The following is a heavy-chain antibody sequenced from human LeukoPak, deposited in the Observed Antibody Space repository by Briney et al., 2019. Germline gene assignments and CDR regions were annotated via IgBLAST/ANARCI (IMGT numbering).Heavy chain of an antibody. CDR1: GFSISTYW. D-gene: IGHD4-17*01. CDR3: ARLFGGVTTFDY. CDR2: INPDGSVQ. Sequence: PGGSLRLSCAASGFSISTYWMSWVRQGPGKGLEWVASINPDGSVQKYVDSMKGRFTISRDNAKNLVDLQMKSLSAEDTALFYCARLFGGVTTFDYWGQGTLVTVSS. J-gene: IGHJ4*02. V-gene: IGHV3-7*01.